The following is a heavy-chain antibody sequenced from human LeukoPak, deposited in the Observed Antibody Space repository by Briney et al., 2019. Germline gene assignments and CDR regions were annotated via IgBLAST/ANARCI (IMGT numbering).Heavy chain of an antibody. D-gene: IGHD6-19*01. Sequence: GASVKVSCKASGGTFSSYAISWVRQAPGQGLEWMGGIIPIFGTANYAQKFQGRVTITADESTGTAYMELSSLRSEDTAVYYCARERSAVAGTEYFDYWGQGTLVTVSS. V-gene: IGHV1-69*13. CDR2: IIPIFGTA. CDR1: GGTFSSYA. CDR3: ARERSAVAGTEYFDY. J-gene: IGHJ4*02.